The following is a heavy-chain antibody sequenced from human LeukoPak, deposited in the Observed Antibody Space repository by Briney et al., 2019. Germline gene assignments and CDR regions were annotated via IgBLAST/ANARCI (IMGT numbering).Heavy chain of an antibody. CDR2: IRYDGSNK. Sequence: PGGSLRLSCAASGFTFSSYGMHRVRQAPGKGLEWVAFIRYDGSNKYYADSVKGRFTISRDNSKNTLYLQMNSLRAEDTAVYYCAKVAGSSGGPFDYWGQGTLVTVSS. CDR3: AKVAGSSGGPFDY. CDR1: GFTFSSYG. V-gene: IGHV3-30*02. J-gene: IGHJ4*02. D-gene: IGHD6-19*01.